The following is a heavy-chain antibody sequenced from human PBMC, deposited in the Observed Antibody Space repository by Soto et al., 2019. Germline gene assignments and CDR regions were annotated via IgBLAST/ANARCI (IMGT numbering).Heavy chain of an antibody. D-gene: IGHD2-2*01. V-gene: IGHV4-31*03. Sequence: SETLSLTCIVSGDSITSGDYYWAWIRQLPGKGLEWIGYTYYRGSASYNPSLRGRTTISVDTSKNEVSLKLTSVTAADTAVYYCARDSGRYHTRGGPNWFDPWGQGTLVTVSS. CDR2: TYYRGSA. CDR1: GDSITSGDYY. J-gene: IGHJ5*02. CDR3: ARDSGRYHTRGGPNWFDP.